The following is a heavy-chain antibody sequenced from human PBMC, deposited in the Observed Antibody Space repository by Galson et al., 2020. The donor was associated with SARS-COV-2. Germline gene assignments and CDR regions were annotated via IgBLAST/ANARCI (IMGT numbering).Heavy chain of an antibody. CDR3: AMYYYDSSCYLGAFDS. Sequence: SSYAMPWFRHAPCKGLEWVAVISYDVSNKYYADSVKVRFTISRDNSKNTMYLQMNSLRAEETAVYYCAMYYYDSSCYLGAFDSWGQGTMVTVSS. CDR2: ISYDVSNK. CDR1: SSYA. J-gene: IGHJ3*02. D-gene: IGHD3-22*01. V-gene: IGHV3-30-3*01.